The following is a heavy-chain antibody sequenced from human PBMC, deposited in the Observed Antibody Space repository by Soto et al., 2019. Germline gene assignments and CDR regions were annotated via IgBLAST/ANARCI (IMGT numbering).Heavy chain of an antibody. Sequence: GGSLRLSCAASGFTFSSYGMHWVRQAPGKGLEWVAVTWYDGSNKYYADSVKGRFTISRDNSKNTLYLQMNSLRAEDTAVYYCARMGYYYDSSGYPVDYYYYYGMDVWGQGTTVTVSS. CDR1: GFTFSSYG. J-gene: IGHJ6*02. CDR2: TWYDGSNK. D-gene: IGHD3-22*01. V-gene: IGHV3-33*01. CDR3: ARMGYYYDSSGYPVDYYYYYGMDV.